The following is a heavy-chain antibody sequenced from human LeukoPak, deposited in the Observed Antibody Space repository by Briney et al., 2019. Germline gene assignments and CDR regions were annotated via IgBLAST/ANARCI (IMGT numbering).Heavy chain of an antibody. J-gene: IGHJ4*02. Sequence: SETLSLTCTVSGDSIRSHYWSWFRQPPGKGLEWIGFISYSGNTNYNPSLKSRVTISVDTSKNQFSLKLTSVTAADTAVYYCARGGGSGYSYGWGQGTLVTVSS. CDR2: ISYSGNT. V-gene: IGHV4-59*11. CDR1: GDSIRSHY. D-gene: IGHD5-18*01. CDR3: ARGGGSGYSYG.